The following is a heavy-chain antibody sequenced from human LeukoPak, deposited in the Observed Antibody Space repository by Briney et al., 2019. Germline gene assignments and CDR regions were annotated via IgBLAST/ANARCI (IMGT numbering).Heavy chain of an antibody. CDR1: GFTFSSYE. CDR3: ASGSPAGDY. V-gene: IGHV3-48*03. Sequence: GGSLRLSCAASGFTFSSYEMNWVRQAPGKGLEWVSSISSSGGSTYYADSVKGRFTISRDNAKNSLYLQMNGLRVEDTAVFYCASGSPAGDYWGQGTLVTVSS. D-gene: IGHD1-26*01. CDR2: ISSSGGST. J-gene: IGHJ4*02.